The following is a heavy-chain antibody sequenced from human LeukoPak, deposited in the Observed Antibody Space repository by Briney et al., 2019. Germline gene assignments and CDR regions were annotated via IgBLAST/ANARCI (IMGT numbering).Heavy chain of an antibody. CDR2: ISAYNGNT. D-gene: IGHD6-13*01. J-gene: IGHJ4*02. V-gene: IGHV1-18*01. CDR3: ARAAAAGEPLDY. Sequence: ALVKVSCKASGYTFTSYGISWVRQAPGQGLEWTGWISAYNGNTNYAQKLQGRVTMTTDTSTSTAYMELRSLRSDDTAVYYCARAAAAGEPLDYWGQGTLVTVSS. CDR1: GYTFTSYG.